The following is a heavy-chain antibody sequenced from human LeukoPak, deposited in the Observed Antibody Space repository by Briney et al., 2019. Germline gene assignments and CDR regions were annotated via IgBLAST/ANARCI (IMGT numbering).Heavy chain of an antibody. CDR1: GYTFTSYG. J-gene: IGHJ3*02. V-gene: IGHV1-18*01. CDR2: ISAYNGNT. Sequence: ASVKVSCKASGYTFTSYGISWVRQAPGQGLEWMGWISAYNGNTNYAQKLQGRVTMTTDTSTSTAYMELRSLRSDDTAVYYCARDHYYDSTDASDIWGQGTMVTVSS. CDR3: ARDHYYDSTDASDI. D-gene: IGHD3-22*01.